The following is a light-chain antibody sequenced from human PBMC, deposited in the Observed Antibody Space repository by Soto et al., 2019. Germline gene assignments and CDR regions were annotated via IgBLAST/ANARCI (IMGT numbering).Light chain of an antibody. Sequence: IQLTQSPSSLSASVGDRVTITCRASQDSTKYLAWYQQKPGKAPNLLIYDASTLHSGVPSRFSGSGSGTDFTLTISCLQSEDFATYYCQQYYSYAITFGQGTRLEI. V-gene: IGKV1-9*01. CDR2: DAS. J-gene: IGKJ5*01. CDR3: QQYYSYAIT. CDR1: QDSTKY.